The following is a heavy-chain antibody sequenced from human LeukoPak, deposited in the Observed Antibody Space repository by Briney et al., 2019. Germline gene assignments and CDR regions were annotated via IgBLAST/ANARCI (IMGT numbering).Heavy chain of an antibody. J-gene: IGHJ4*02. CDR2: MEPSGSHK. V-gene: IGHV3-7*01. CDR3: AIWASVNY. Sequence: PGGSLRLSCAASDFIFNRSWMNWVRQAPGKGLEWVAYMEPSGSHKRYVDSVKGPFTIPNDNPGTSLYLDIYALRADDKAIYHSAIWASVNYWGQGTLVTVSS. D-gene: IGHD7-27*01. CDR1: DFIFNRSW.